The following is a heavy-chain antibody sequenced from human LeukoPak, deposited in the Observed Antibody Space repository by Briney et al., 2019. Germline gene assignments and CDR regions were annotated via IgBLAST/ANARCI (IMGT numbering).Heavy chain of an antibody. Sequence: GGSLRLSCTASGFTFGDYAMSWVRQPPGKGVEWVSFIRSKAYGGTTEYAASVKGRFTISRDDSKSIAYLQMNSLKTEDTAVYYCTRVSLVAASVFFDYWGQGTLVTVSS. J-gene: IGHJ4*02. D-gene: IGHD2-15*01. CDR2: IRSKAYGGTT. CDR3: TRVSLVAASVFFDY. V-gene: IGHV3-49*04. CDR1: GFTFGDYA.